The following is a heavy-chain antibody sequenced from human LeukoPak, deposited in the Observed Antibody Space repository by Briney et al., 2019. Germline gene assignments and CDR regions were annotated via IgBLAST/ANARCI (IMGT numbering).Heavy chain of an antibody. Sequence: SVKVSCKASGGTFSSYAISWVRQAPGQGLEWMGRIIPILGIANYAQKFQGRVTITADKSTSTAYMELSSLRSEDTAVYYCARDQPTPKYYYDSSGYGRYFDLWGRGTLVTVSS. D-gene: IGHD3-22*01. V-gene: IGHV1-69*04. CDR1: GGTFSSYA. CDR3: ARDQPTPKYYYDSSGYGRYFDL. CDR2: IIPILGIA. J-gene: IGHJ2*01.